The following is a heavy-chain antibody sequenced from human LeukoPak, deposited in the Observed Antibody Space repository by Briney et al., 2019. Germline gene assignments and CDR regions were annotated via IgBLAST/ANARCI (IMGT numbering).Heavy chain of an antibody. V-gene: IGHV3-48*03. J-gene: IGHJ4*02. D-gene: IGHD4-17*01. CDR3: AREKYGDYLFDY. CDR1: GFTFSSYE. CDR2: ISSSGSTI. Sequence: GGSLRLSCAASGFTFSSYEMNWVRQAPGKGLEWVSYISSSGSTIYHADSVKGRFTISRDNATNSLYLQMNSLRAEDTAVYYCAREKYGDYLFDYWGQGTLVTVSS.